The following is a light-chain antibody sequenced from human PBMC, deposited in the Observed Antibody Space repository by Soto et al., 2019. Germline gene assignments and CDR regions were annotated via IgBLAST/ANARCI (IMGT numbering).Light chain of an antibody. CDR3: PQYGSSPLT. CDR2: GAS. J-gene: IGKJ4*01. Sequence: EIVLTQSPGTLSLSPGERATLSCRASQSVNNNYLAWYQQKPGQAPRLLIYGASRRATGIPARFSGSGDGTAFTLTLSRLEPEDFAVYSCPQYGSSPLTFGGGTKVEIK. CDR1: QSVNNNY. V-gene: IGKV3-20*01.